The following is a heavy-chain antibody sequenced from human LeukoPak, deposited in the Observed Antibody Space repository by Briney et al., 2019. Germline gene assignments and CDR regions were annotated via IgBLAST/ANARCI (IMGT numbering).Heavy chain of an antibody. CDR1: GGSISGYY. CDR3: ARAVVVAATVKWFDP. J-gene: IGHJ5*02. D-gene: IGHD2-15*01. Sequence: SETLSLTCTVSGGSISGYYWSWIRQSPGKGLEWIGYMYYSGSTNYNPSLKSRVTMSVDTSKNHFSLKVSSVTAADTAVYYCARAVVVAATVKWFDPWGQGTLVTVSS. CDR2: MYYSGST. V-gene: IGHV4-59*01.